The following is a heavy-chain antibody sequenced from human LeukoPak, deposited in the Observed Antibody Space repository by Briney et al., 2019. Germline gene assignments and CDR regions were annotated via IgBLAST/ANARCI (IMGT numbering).Heavy chain of an antibody. Sequence: SVKVSCKASGGTFSSYAISWVRQAPGQGLEWRGGIIPIFGTANYAQKFQGRVTITADESTSTAYMELSSLRSGDTAVYYCASGEYCSSTSCYHYYYYYYMDVWGKGTTVTVSS. CDR1: GGTFSSYA. J-gene: IGHJ6*03. CDR3: ASGEYCSSTSCYHYYYYYYMDV. V-gene: IGHV1-69*13. D-gene: IGHD2-2*01. CDR2: IIPIFGTA.